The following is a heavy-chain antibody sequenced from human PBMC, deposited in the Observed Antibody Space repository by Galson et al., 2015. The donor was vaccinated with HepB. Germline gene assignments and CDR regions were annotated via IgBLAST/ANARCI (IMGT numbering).Heavy chain of an antibody. CDR1: GYTLTELS. D-gene: IGHD1-26*01. Sequence: SVKVSCKVSGYTLTELSMHWVRQAPGKGLEWMGGFDPEDGETIYAQKFQGRVTMTEDTSTDTAYMELSSLRSEGTAVYYCATAPLSGSYFGWEGDYFDYWGQGTLVTVSS. CDR3: ATAPLSGSYFGWEGDYFDY. V-gene: IGHV1-24*01. J-gene: IGHJ4*02. CDR2: FDPEDGET.